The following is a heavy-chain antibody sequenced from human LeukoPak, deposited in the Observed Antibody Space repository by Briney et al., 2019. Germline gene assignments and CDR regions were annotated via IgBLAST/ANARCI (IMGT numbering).Heavy chain of an antibody. CDR2: ISGSGGST. D-gene: IGHD2/OR15-2a*01. CDR3: AKDSIPFSAVDY. CDR1: GFTLSSYG. Sequence: GGSLRLSCAASGFTLSSYGMSWVRQAPGKGLEWVSAISGSGGSTYYADSVKGRFTISRDNSKNTPYLQMNSLRAEDTAVYYCAKDSIPFSAVDYWGQGTLVTVSS. V-gene: IGHV3-23*01. J-gene: IGHJ4*02.